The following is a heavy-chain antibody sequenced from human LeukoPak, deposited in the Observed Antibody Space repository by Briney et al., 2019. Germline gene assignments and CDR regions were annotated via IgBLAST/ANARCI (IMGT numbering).Heavy chain of an antibody. CDR1: GSSISSGYY. D-gene: IGHD6-19*01. V-gene: IGHV4-38-2*01. J-gene: IGHJ5*02. Sequence: KASETLSLTCAVSGSSISSGYYWGWIRQPLGKGLEWIGSIYRTGRTYYNLSLKSRVTISVDRSKNQFSLKLSSVTAADTAVYYCARRGIAVAGRWFDPWGQGTLVAVSS. CDR2: IYRTGRT. CDR3: ARRGIAVAGRWFDP.